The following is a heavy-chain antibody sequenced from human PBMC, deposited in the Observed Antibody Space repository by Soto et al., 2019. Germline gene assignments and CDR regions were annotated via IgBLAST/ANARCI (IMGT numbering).Heavy chain of an antibody. J-gene: IGHJ4*02. CDR2: ISYDGSNK. CDR3: ARDPHGDYYDSSGYLFDY. CDR1: GFTFSSYA. Sequence: QVQLVESGGGVVQPGRSLRLSCAASGFTFSSYAMHWVRQAPGKGLEWVAVISYDGSNKYYADSVKGRFTISRDNSKNTLYLQMNSLRAEDTAVYYCARDPHGDYYDSSGYLFDYWGQGTLVTVSS. V-gene: IGHV3-30-3*01. D-gene: IGHD3-22*01.